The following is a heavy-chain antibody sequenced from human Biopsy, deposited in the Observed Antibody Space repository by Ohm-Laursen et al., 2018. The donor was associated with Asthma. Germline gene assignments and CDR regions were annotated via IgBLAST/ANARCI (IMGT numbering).Heavy chain of an antibody. CDR2: ISSGGGSR. CDR1: GFRFSDYG. Sequence: SLRLSCAASGFRFSDYGMNWVRQAPGKGLEWVASISSGGGSRDYADSMEGRFTISRDNHNMVFLHMNYLRAEDTAIYYCARFSMCTKTACGPYYIYKMDVWGQGTTVTVSS. J-gene: IGHJ6*02. V-gene: IGHV3-23*01. CDR3: ARFSMCTKTACGPYYIYKMDV. D-gene: IGHD3-3*01.